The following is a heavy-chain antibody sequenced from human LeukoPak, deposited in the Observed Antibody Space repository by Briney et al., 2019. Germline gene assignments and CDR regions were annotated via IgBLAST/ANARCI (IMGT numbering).Heavy chain of an antibody. J-gene: IGHJ3*02. Sequence: GASVKVSCKTSGYTFTNYGLNWVRQAPGLGLEWMGWINTNSGNPTYAQGFTGRFVFSLDTSVSTTYLQISSLKAEDTAVYYCARDRWGDGYNYFHAFDIWGQGTMVTVSS. CDR2: INTNSGNP. CDR3: ARDRWGDGYNYFHAFDI. D-gene: IGHD5-24*01. CDR1: GYTFTNYG. V-gene: IGHV7-4-1*02.